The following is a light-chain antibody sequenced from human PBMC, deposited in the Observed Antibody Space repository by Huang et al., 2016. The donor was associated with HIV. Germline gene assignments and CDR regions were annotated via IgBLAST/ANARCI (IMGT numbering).Light chain of an antibody. CDR2: ATS. Sequence: AIRITQSPSSLSASTGDKVSITCRASQDINTYLAWYHQKPGKPPSLLIYATSTLQSGVPSRFSGSGSGTDFTLTITHLQSEDFATYYCQQYYSLPLTFGQGSQVEV. V-gene: IGKV1-8*01. CDR3: QQYYSLPLT. CDR1: QDINTY. J-gene: IGKJ1*01.